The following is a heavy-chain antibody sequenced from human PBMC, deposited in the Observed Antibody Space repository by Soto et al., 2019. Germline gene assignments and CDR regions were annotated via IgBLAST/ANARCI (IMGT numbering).Heavy chain of an antibody. CDR2: NYYSGST. J-gene: IGHJ4*02. V-gene: IGHV4-31*03. Sequence: QVQLQESGPGLVKPSQTLSLTCTVSGGSISSGGYYWSWIRQHPGKGLEWIGYNYYSGSTYYNPALKRRVTKSVDTSKNQFSLKLSSVTAADTAVYYCARTSIAVAGTGFDYWGQGTLVTVSS. D-gene: IGHD6-19*01. CDR1: GGSISSGGYY. CDR3: ARTSIAVAGTGFDY.